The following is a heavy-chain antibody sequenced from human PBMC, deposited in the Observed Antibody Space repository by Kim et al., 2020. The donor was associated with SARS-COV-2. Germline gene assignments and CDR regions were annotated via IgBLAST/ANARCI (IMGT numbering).Heavy chain of an antibody. CDR1: GYTFTGDY. V-gene: IGHV1-2*02. CDR2: INPNSGGT. D-gene: IGHD5-12*01. Sequence: ASVKVSCKASGYTFTGDYMHWVRQAPGQGLEWMGWINPNSGGTNYAQKFQGRVTMTRDTSISTDYMELSRLRSDDTAVYYCARDIGRRWLQVTPLAGIDYWGQGTLVTVSS. J-gene: IGHJ4*02. CDR3: ARDIGRRWLQVTPLAGIDY.